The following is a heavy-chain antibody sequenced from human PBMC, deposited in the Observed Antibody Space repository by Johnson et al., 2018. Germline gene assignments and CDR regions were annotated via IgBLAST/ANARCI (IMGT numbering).Heavy chain of an antibody. D-gene: IGHD2-15*01. Sequence: QVQLQESGPGLVKPSETLSLTCTVSGGSISSSSYYWGWIRQPPGKGLEWIGSIYYSGSTYYNPSLKSRVTISVDTSQNQFSLKLCSVTAAATAGYYCARAYGSGGSCYKAAFDVWGQVTMVTVSS. J-gene: IGHJ3*01. CDR1: GGSISSSSYY. V-gene: IGHV4-39*07. CDR2: IYYSGST. CDR3: ARAYGSGGSCYKAAFDV.